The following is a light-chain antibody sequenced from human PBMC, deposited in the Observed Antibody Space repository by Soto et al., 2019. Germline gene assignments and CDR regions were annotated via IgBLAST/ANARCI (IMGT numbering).Light chain of an antibody. J-gene: IGKJ3*01. CDR1: QSVGSD. V-gene: IGKV3-20*01. CDR2: GAS. CDR3: QQYGSSHT. Sequence: EIVMTQSPATLSVSPGERATLSCRASQSVGSDLAWYQQKPGQAPRLLIYGASSRATGIPDRFSGSGSGTDFTLTISRLEPEDFAVYYCQQYGSSHTFGPGTKVDIK.